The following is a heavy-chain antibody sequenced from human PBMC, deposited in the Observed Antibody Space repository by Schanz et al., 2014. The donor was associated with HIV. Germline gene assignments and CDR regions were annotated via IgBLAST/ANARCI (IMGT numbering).Heavy chain of an antibody. J-gene: IGHJ4*02. CDR3: ARGLGRCGGDCRGSPLDY. CDR2: IIPIFGTT. Sequence: QVQLIQSGAEVKKPGSSVKVSCRASGGTVNRYAISWVRQAPGQGLEWMGGIIPIFGTTNYAQKFQGRVTMTRDTSISTAYMELRRLRYDDTAVYYCARGLGRCGGDCRGSPLDYWGQGTLVVVSS. D-gene: IGHD2-21*02. V-gene: IGHV1-69*06. CDR1: GGTVNRYA.